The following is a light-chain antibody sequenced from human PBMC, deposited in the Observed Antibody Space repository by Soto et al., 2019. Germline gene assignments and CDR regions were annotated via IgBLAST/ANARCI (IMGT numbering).Light chain of an antibody. CDR2: DAS. J-gene: IGKJ1*01. Sequence: EVVMTQSPATLSVSPGERATLSCRASQSVSTNLAWYQQKPGQAPRLLIYDASTRATGVPARFSGSGSGTEFTLTISSLQSEDFAVYYCQQYIDWLTFGQGTKVEIK. CDR1: QSVSTN. V-gene: IGKV3-15*01. CDR3: QQYIDWLT.